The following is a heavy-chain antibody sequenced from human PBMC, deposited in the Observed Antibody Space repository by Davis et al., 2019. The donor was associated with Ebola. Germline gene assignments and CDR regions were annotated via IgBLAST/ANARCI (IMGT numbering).Heavy chain of an antibody. CDR2: LSGGSTTT. V-gene: IGHV3-23*01. D-gene: IGHD6-19*01. CDR3: AKDSGWQMSP. Sequence: GESLKISCAASGFTFGSYAMSWVRQARGKGLEWVSALSGGSTTTYYTDSVKGRFTISRDNSKNTLYLQMNSLRPEDTAIYYCAKDSGWQMSPWGRGTLVIVSS. J-gene: IGHJ5*02. CDR1: GFTFGSYA.